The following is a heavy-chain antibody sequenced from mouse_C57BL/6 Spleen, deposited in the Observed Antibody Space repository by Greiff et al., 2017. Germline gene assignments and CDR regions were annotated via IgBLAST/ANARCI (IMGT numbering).Heavy chain of an antibody. Sequence: EVKLVESGGGLVKPGGSLKLSCAASGFTFSSYTMYWVRQTPEKRLEWVATISGGGGNTYYPDSVTGRFTIYRDNAKNTRYLHISSLMAEYTSLFYCARLGSNSVAYWGQGTLVTVSA. CDR2: ISGGGGNT. J-gene: IGHJ3*01. V-gene: IGHV5-9*01. CDR3: ARLGSNSVAY. D-gene: IGHD2-5*01. CDR1: GFTFSSYT.